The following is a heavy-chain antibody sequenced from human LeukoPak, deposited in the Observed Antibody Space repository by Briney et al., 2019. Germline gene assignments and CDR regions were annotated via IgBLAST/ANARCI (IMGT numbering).Heavy chain of an antibody. V-gene: IGHV3-23*01. CDR1: GFTFSSNG. J-gene: IGHJ4*02. D-gene: IGHD3-22*01. CDR2: ISGSGDKT. CDR3: AKTNGYYDL. Sequence: GGSLRLSCAASGFTFSSNGMSWVRRAPGKGLEWVSSISGSGDKTYYADSVKGRFTISRDNSKSTMYLQMNSLRAEDTAVYHCAKTNGYYDLWGQGTLVIVSS.